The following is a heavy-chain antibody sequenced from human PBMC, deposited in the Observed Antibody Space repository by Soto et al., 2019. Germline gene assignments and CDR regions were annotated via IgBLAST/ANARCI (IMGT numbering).Heavy chain of an antibody. Sequence: GGSLRLSCAASGLTFSSYGMHWVRQAPGKGLEWVAVIWYDGSNKYYADSVKARFTISRDNSKNTLYLQMNSLRAEDTAVYYCARDFYYYDSSGYYSSEYYFDYWRQGTLVTVSS. CDR3: ARDFYYYDSSGYYSSEYYFDY. CDR1: GLTFSSYG. CDR2: IWYDGSNK. J-gene: IGHJ4*02. D-gene: IGHD3-22*01. V-gene: IGHV3-33*01.